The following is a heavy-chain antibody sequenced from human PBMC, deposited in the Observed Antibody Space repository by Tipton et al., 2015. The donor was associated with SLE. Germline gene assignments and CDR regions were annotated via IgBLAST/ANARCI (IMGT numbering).Heavy chain of an antibody. CDR1: GFTFSSYA. CDR3: AKAQGSSWSLLDP. Sequence: SLRLSCAASGFTFSSYAMTWVRQAPGRGLEWVSVIYSDGTGITYYTDSVKGRFTISRDDSRNILYLQMNSLRVEDTAFYYCAKAQGSSWSLLDPWGRGTLVTVSS. CDR2: IYSDGTGIT. J-gene: IGHJ2*01. V-gene: IGHV3-23*03. D-gene: IGHD6-13*01.